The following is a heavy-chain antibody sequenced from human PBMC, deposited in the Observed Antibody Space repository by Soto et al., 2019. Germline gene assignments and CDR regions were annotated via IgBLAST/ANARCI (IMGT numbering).Heavy chain of an antibody. CDR3: AREKRANGYFDY. CDR2: IKQAGSEK. Sequence: EVQLVESGGGLVQTGGSLRLSCAASGFTFSAYWMSWVRQAPGKGLEWVANIKQAGSEKYYVDSVNDRFIISRDDAKNSLFLQVNSLRVEDTAVYYCAREKRANGYFDYWGQGTLVTVSS. V-gene: IGHV3-7*01. D-gene: IGHD6-25*01. J-gene: IGHJ4*02. CDR1: GFTFSAYW.